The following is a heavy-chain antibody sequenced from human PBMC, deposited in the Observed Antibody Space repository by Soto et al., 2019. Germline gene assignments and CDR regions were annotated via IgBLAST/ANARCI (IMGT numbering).Heavy chain of an antibody. CDR1: GGSIISYY. D-gene: IGHD6-19*01. V-gene: IGHV4-4*07. J-gene: IGHJ5*02. CDR2: IYTSGST. CDR3: ARHIAVAGTSWFDP. Sequence: PSETLSLTCTVSGGSIISYYWSWIRQPAGKGLEWIGRIYTSGSTNYNPSLKSRVTMSVDTSKNQFSLKLSSVTAADTAVYYCARHIAVAGTSWFDPWGQGTLVTVSS.